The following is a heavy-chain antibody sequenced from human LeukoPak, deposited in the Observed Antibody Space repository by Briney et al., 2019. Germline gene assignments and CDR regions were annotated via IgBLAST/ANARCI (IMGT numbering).Heavy chain of an antibody. CDR1: VYTFTSYG. Sequence: GASVTVSFTASVYTFTSYGISWVRQAPGQGLEWMGWISAYNGNTNYAQKLQGRVTMTTDTSTSTAYMELRSLRSDDTAVYYCARTEDTAMASRYYYYYMDVWGKGTTVTVSS. D-gene: IGHD5-18*01. V-gene: IGHV1-18*01. CDR3: ARTEDTAMASRYYYYYMDV. J-gene: IGHJ6*03. CDR2: ISAYNGNT.